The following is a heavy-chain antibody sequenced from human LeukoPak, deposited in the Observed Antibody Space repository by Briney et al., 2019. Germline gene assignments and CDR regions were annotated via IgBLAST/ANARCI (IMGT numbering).Heavy chain of an antibody. J-gene: IGHJ4*02. CDR2: IYHSGST. V-gene: IGHV4-30-2*01. CDR3: ARGASYYYDSSGAPPDY. Sequence: SETLSLTCAVSGGSISSGGYSWSWIRQPPGKGLEWIGYIYHSGSTYHNPSLKSRVTISVDRSKNQFSLKLSSVTAADTAVYYCARGASYYYDSSGAPPDYWGQGTLVTVSS. CDR1: GGSISSGGYS. D-gene: IGHD3-22*01.